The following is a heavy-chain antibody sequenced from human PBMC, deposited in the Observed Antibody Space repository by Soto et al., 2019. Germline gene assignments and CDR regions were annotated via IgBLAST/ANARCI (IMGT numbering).Heavy chain of an antibody. Sequence: SETLSLTCTVSGGSISSYYWSWIRQPPGKGLEWIGYIYYSGSTNYNPSLKSRVTISVDTSKNQFSLKLSSVTAADTAVYYCASSWFGDTTYYYMDVWGKGTTVTVSS. CDR1: GGSISSYY. J-gene: IGHJ6*03. CDR2: IYYSGST. D-gene: IGHD3-10*01. CDR3: ASSWFGDTTYYYMDV. V-gene: IGHV4-59*08.